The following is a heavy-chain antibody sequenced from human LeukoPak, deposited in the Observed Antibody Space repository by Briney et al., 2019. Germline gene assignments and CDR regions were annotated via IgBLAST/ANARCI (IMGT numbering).Heavy chain of an antibody. D-gene: IGHD2-2*01. CDR2: INPNSGGT. J-gene: IGHJ4*02. V-gene: IGHV1-2*02. CDR3: ARGRVVVPAAISY. Sequence: GASVKVSCKASRNIFTGYYMHWVRQAPGQGLEWMGWINPNSGGTNYAQKFQGRVTMTRDTSISTAYMELSRLRSDDTAVYYCARGRVVVPAAISYWGQGTLVTVSS. CDR1: RNIFTGYY.